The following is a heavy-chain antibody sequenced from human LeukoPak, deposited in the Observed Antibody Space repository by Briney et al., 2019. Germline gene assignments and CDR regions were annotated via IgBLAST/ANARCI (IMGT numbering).Heavy chain of an antibody. V-gene: IGHV3-53*01. D-gene: IGHD2-15*01. J-gene: IGHJ4*02. CDR1: GFIVSNNY. CDR3: ARDHRYCSGGSCYEAFFDY. CDR2: ISGGGST. Sequence: GGSLRLSCAASGFIVSNNYMTWVRQAPGKGLEWVSIISGGGSTFYADSAKGRFTVSRDTSKNTLYLQMKSLRAEDTAVYYCARDHRYCSGGSCYEAFFDYWGQGTLVTVSS.